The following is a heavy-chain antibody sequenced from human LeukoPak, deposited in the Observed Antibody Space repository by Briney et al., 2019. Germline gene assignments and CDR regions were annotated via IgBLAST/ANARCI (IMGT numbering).Heavy chain of an antibody. CDR1: GLTFSDYW. J-gene: IGHJ4*02. CDR3: ARDMAAAGTDY. D-gene: IGHD6-13*01. CDR2: IKHDGSEK. Sequence: GGSLRLSCAASGLTFSDYWMYWVRQAPGKGLEWVANIKHDGSEKYYVDSVKGRFTISRDNAKNSLYLQMNSLRAEDTAVYYCARDMAAAGTDYWGQGTLVTVSS. V-gene: IGHV3-7*01.